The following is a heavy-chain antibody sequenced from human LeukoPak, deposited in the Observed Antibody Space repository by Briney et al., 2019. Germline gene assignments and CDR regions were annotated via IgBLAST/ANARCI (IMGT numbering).Heavy chain of an antibody. CDR1: GFTFSSYW. Sequence: GGSLRLSCAASGFTFSSYWMHWVRQAPGKGLVWVSRINTDGTSTSYADSVKGRFTISRDNAKNTLYLQINSLRAEDTAVYYCARDPGDSGSWGVFDYWGQGTLVTVSS. J-gene: IGHJ4*02. V-gene: IGHV3-74*01. CDR2: INTDGTST. CDR3: ARDPGDSGSWGVFDY. D-gene: IGHD3-10*01.